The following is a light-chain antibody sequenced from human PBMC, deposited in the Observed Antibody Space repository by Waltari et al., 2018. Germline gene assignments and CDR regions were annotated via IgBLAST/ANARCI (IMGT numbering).Light chain of an antibody. CDR2: DTS. J-gene: IGKJ4*01. CDR3: QQRKNWPLT. V-gene: IGKV3-11*01. CDR1: QNVSSF. Sequence: EIVLTQSPATLSLSPGEGATLSCRASQNVSSFLAWYQQRPGQAPRLLIYDTSNRATGIPVRFSGSVSGTDFTLTISSLEPEDFAVYYCQQRKNWPLTFGGGTKVEIK.